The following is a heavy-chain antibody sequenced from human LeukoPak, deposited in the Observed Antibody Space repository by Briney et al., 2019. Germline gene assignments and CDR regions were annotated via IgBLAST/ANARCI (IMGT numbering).Heavy chain of an antibody. CDR2: ISNSGTIM. V-gene: IGHV3-48*03. Sequence: PGGSLRLSCAASGFTFSSYEMNWVRQAPGKGLEWVSYISNSGTIMYYADSVKGRFTISRDNAKNSLYLQMNSLRAEDTAVYYGAGPRYSPDAFDIWGQGTMVTVSS. J-gene: IGHJ3*02. CDR3: AGPRYSPDAFDI. CDR1: GFTFSSYE. D-gene: IGHD1-14*01.